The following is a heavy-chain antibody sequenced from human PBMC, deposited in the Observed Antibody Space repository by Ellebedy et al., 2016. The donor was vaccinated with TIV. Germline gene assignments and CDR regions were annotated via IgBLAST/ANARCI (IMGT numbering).Heavy chain of an antibody. J-gene: IGHJ4*02. CDR2: ISGSATNT. Sequence: GESLKISCAASGFIFSSYWLSWVRQASGKGLEWVPAISGSATNTNYADSVKGRFTISRDNSKNTVYLQMNSLRAEDTAVYYCAKRDFFGVDTLTFDSWGQGTLVTVSS. CDR3: AKRDFFGVDTLTFDS. V-gene: IGHV3-23*01. D-gene: IGHD3-3*01. CDR1: GFIFSSYW.